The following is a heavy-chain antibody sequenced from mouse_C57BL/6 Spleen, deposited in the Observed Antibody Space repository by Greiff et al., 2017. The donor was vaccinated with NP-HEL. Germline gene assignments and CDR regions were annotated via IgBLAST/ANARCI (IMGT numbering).Heavy chain of an antibody. V-gene: IGHV5-4*01. J-gene: IGHJ1*03. CDR3: ARDGYYGYFDV. Sequence: EVQVVESGGGLVKPGGSLKLSCAASGFTFSSYAMSWVRQTPEKRLEWVATISDGGSYTYYPDNVKGRFTISRDNAKNNLYLQMSHLKSEDTAMYYCARDGYYGYFDVWGTGTTVTVSS. D-gene: IGHD2-2*01. CDR2: ISDGGSYT. CDR1: GFTFSSYA.